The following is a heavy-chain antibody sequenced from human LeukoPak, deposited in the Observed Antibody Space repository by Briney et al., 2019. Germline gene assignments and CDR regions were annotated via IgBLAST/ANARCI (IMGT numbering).Heavy chain of an antibody. CDR3: ALSRVWFGESKDYYYYYGMDV. CDR1: RYTFTGYY. D-gene: IGHD3-10*01. CDR2: INPNSGGT. V-gene: IGHV1-2*02. J-gene: IGHJ6*02. Sequence: GASVKVSCKASRYTFTGYYMHWVRQAPGQGLEWMGWINPNSGGTNYAQKFQGRVTITRDTSASTAYMELSSLRSEDTAVYYCALSRVWFGESKDYYYYYGMDVWGQGTTVTVSS.